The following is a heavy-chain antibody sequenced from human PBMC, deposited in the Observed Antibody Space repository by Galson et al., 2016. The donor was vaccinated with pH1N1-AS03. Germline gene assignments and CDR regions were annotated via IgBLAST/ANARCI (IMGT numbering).Heavy chain of an antibody. J-gene: IGHJ4*02. CDR3: ARVQCQLLPSDY. Sequence: SVKVSCKASGYTFTNNDISWVRQAPGQGLEWMGWINTYNGHTNYAQKFQDRVTMTTDTTTSTAYMELRSLRSDDTAVYYCARVQCQLLPSDYWGQGTLVTVSS. CDR2: INTYNGHT. V-gene: IGHV1-18*01. CDR1: GYTFTNND. D-gene: IGHD2-2*01.